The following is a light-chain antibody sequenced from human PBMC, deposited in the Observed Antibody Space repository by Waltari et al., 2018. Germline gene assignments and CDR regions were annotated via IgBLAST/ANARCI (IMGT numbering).Light chain of an antibody. Sequence: IVMTQSPATLSVSPGERVALSCRASQSVSTNFAWYQQRPGQAPRLLLYDTSTRATGIPARFSGSGSGTEFTLTISSLQSEDSGIYYCQQYENLITFGQGTRLEIK. CDR1: QSVSTN. J-gene: IGKJ5*01. V-gene: IGKV3D-15*01. CDR2: DTS. CDR3: QQYENLIT.